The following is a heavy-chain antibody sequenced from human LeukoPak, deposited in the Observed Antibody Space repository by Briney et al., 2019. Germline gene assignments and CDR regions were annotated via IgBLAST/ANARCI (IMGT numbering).Heavy chain of an antibody. CDR1: GFTFSSYG. CDR3: AQIKGGVTVY. Sequence: GGSLRLSCAASGFTFSSYGMHWVRQAPGKGLEWVSSISSSSSYIYYADSVKGRYTISRDNAKNSLYLQMNSLRAEDTAVYYCAQIKGGVTVYWGQGTLVTVSS. CDR2: ISSSSSYI. J-gene: IGHJ4*02. V-gene: IGHV3-21*04. D-gene: IGHD3-16*01.